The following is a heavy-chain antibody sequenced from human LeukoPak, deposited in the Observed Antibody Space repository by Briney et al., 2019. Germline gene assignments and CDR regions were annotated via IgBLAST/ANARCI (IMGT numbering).Heavy chain of an antibody. D-gene: IGHD2-2*01. CDR1: GFTFSSCA. V-gene: IGHV3-23*01. CDR3: ARHPEPGYCSSTSCHESYFDY. CDR2: ISGSGGRP. J-gene: IGHJ4*02. Sequence: GGSLRLSCAASGFTFSSCAMSWDRQAPGKGLEWVSAISGSGGRPYYADSVKGWFTISRDNSKNTLYLQMNSLRAEDTAVYYCARHPEPGYCSSTSCHESYFDYWGQGTLVTVSS.